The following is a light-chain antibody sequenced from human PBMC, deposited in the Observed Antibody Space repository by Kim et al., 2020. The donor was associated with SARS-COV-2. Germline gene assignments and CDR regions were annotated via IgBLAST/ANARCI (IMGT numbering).Light chain of an antibody. CDR3: HQSSSLPWT. V-gene: IGKV6-21*01. J-gene: IGKJ1*01. CDR2: YVT. CDR1: QTIGSN. Sequence: VTPKEKVTINCRASQTIGSNLHWYQQKPGQSPKLLIKYVTQSLSGVPSRFSGSGSGTDFTLTINSLETEDAATYYCHQSSSLPWTFGQGTKVDIK.